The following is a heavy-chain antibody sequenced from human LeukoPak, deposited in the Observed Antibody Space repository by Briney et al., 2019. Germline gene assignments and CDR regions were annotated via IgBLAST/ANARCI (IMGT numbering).Heavy chain of an antibody. CDR3: AKEAYYYERSGKGELDI. CDR1: GFTFSSYG. D-gene: IGHD3-22*01. J-gene: IGHJ3*02. V-gene: IGHV3-30*02. Sequence: GGSLRLSCAASGFTFSSYGMHWVCQAPGKGLEWVAFIRYDGSNKYYADSVKGRFTISRDNSKNTLYLQMNSLRAEDTAVYYCAKEAYYYERSGKGELDIWGQGTMVTVSS. CDR2: IRYDGSNK.